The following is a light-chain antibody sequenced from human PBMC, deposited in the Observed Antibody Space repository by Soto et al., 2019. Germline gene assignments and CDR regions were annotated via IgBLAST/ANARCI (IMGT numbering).Light chain of an antibody. V-gene: IGKV3-11*01. CDR2: EAS. CDR1: QSVRSY. Sequence: EIVMTQSPATLSVSPGERATLSCRASQSVRSYLVWYQQKPGQAPRLVVYEASTRATGIPARFSGGGSGTDFTLTISSLEPEDSAVYYCQQCTNWPWTFGQGTKVDIK. J-gene: IGKJ1*01. CDR3: QQCTNWPWT.